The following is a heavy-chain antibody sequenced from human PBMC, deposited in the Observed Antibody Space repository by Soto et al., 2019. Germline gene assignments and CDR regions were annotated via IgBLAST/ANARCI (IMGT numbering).Heavy chain of an antibody. J-gene: IGHJ6*03. V-gene: IGHV4-39*01. CDR2: IYYSGST. CDR3: ARHRPQSCGDYYMDV. D-gene: IGHD4-17*01. Sequence: SETLSLTCTVSGGSIISSSYYWVLIRQPPGKGLEWIGSIYYSGSTYYNPSLKSRVTISVDTSKNQFSLKLSSVTAADTAVYYCARHRPQSCGDYYMDVWGKGTTVTVSS. CDR1: GGSIISSSYY.